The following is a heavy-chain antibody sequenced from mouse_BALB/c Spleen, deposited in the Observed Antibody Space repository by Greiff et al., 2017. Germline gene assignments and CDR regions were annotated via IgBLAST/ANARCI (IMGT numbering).Heavy chain of an antibody. CDR2: ISTYSGNT. J-gene: IGHJ1*01. V-gene: IGHV1-67*01. D-gene: IGHD4-1*01. CDR3: ARTLGSGYWYFDV. CDR1: GYTFTDYA. Sequence: QVQLQQSGPELVRPGVSVKISCKGSGYTFTDYAMHWVKQSHAKSLEWIGVISTYSGNTNYNQKFKGKATLTSDKSSSTAYMELSSLTSEDSAVYYCARTLGSGYWYFDVWGAGTTVTVSS.